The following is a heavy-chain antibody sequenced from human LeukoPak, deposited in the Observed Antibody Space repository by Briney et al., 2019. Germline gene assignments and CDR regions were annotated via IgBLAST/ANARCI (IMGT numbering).Heavy chain of an antibody. D-gene: IGHD1-26*01. CDR2: IYYGGSP. CDR3: ARVRLGRYQADY. V-gene: IGHV4-39*02. Sequence: SETLSLTCNVSGGSISTTSNSWGWAWIRQRPGKGLEWIGSIYYGGSPYYNSSLKSRVTISVDTSKNYFSLKLSSVTAADTAVYYCARVRLGRYQADYWGQGTLVTVSS. J-gene: IGHJ4*02. CDR1: GGSISTTSNS.